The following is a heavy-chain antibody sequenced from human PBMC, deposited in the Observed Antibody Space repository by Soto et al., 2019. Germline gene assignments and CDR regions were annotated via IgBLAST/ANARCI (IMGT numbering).Heavy chain of an antibody. CDR3: ARDREAGYNSYYGMDV. CDR2: IYTSASI. D-gene: IGHD6-19*01. J-gene: IGHJ6*02. Sequence: SQILSVRCSVSGGDSNTFSGTCIRQPTGKGLEWIGRIYTSASINYNPSLKGRVTLSVDTSTNQVSLRLASVTAADTAIYYCARDREAGYNSYYGMDVWGQGTTVTVSS. V-gene: IGHV4-4*07. CDR1: GGDSNTFS.